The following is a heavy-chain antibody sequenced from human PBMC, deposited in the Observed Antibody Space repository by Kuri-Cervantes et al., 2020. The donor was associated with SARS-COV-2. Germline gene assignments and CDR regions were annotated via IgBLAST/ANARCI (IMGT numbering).Heavy chain of an antibody. CDR1: GGSISSYY. Sequence: SETLSLTCTVSGGSISSYYWSWIRQPAGKGLEWIGRIYTSGSTNYNPSLKSRVTMSVDTSENQFSLKLSSVTAADTAVYYCARTYDTVTGDAFDIWGQGTMVTVSS. V-gene: IGHV4-4*07. D-gene: IGHD4-11*01. CDR2: IYTSGST. CDR3: ARTYDTVTGDAFDI. J-gene: IGHJ3*02.